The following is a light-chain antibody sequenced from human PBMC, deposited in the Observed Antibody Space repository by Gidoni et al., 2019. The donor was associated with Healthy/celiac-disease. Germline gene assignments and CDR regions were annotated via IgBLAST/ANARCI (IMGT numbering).Light chain of an antibody. J-gene: IGLJ2*01. CDR2: DTN. CDR1: SSNIGNNY. CDR3: GTWDSSLSAGPVV. V-gene: IGLV1-51*01. Sequence: SVLTQPPSVSEAPGQKVTISCSGSSSNIGNNYVSWSQQLPGTAPKLLIYDTNKRPSGIPDRFSGSKSGTSATLGITGLQTGDEADYYCGTWDSSLSAGPVVFGGGTKLTVL.